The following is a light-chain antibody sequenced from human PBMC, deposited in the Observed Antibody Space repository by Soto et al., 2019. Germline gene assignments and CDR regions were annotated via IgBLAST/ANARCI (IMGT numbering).Light chain of an antibody. CDR1: QSVSNNY. CDR2: GAS. V-gene: IGKV3-20*01. J-gene: IGKJ1*01. Sequence: EVVLTQSPGTLSLSPGERATLSCRASQSVSNNYLAWYQQKPGQAPRLLIYGASTRATGVPDRFSGSGSGTEFTLTISRLEPEDFVVFYCHQYSSSPRTFGQWTRVEVK. CDR3: HQYSSSPRT.